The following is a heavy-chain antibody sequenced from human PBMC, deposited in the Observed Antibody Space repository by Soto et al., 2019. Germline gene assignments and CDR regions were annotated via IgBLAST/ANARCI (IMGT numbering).Heavy chain of an antibody. CDR2: LSDTGLST. J-gene: IGHJ3*01. D-gene: IGHD3-16*01. CDR1: GFTIRNYA. V-gene: IGHV3-23*01. Sequence: GGTLRLSCAVSGFTIRNYAMGWVRQAQGKGLEWVSALSDTGLSTYYADSMKGRFTTSRDNSKNTLYLQMRSPRAEEAAAYYCAIRHGWASAPHDGFDFWGQGTMVTVSS. CDR3: AIRHGWASAPHDGFDF.